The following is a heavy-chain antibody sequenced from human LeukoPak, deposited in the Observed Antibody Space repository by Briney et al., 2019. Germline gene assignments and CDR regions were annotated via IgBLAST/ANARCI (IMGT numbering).Heavy chain of an antibody. CDR3: ARPYCSSTSCYGKADY. Sequence: GEAPKISCKGSGYSFTTYWIVWVRQMPGKGLEWMGIIFPGDSDTRYSPSFQGQVTISADKSITAAYLQWSSLKASDTAIYYCARPYCSSTSCYGKADYWGQGTLVTVSS. J-gene: IGHJ4*02. CDR2: IFPGDSDT. D-gene: IGHD2-2*01. CDR1: GYSFTTYW. V-gene: IGHV5-51*01.